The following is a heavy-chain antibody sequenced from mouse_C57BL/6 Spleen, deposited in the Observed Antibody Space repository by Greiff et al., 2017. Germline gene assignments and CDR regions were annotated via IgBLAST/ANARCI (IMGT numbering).Heavy chain of an antibody. CDR3: VRWATVVAVWYFDV. Sequence: QVQLQQSGAELARPGASVKLSCKASGYTFTSYGISWVKQRTGQGLEWIGEIYPRSGNTYYNEKFKGKATLTADKSSSTAYMELRSLTSEDSAVYFWVRWATVVAVWYFDVWGTGTTVTVSS. CDR1: GYTFTSYG. V-gene: IGHV1-81*01. CDR2: IYPRSGNT. J-gene: IGHJ1*03. D-gene: IGHD1-1*01.